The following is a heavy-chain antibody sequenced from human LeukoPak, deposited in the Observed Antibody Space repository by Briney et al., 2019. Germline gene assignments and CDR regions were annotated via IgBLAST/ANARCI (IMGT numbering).Heavy chain of an antibody. CDR2: IKSDGSEK. CDR3: AGFRWGYGLDV. D-gene: IGHD3-16*01. CDR1: GFTFSSYW. J-gene: IGHJ6*02. Sequence: GGSLRLSCAASGFTFSSYWMSWVRQAPGKGLEWVANIKSDGSEKNYVDSVKGRFTISRDNAKNSLYLQMHSLRAEDTAVFYCAGFRWGYGLDVWGQGTTVTVSS. V-gene: IGHV3-7*01.